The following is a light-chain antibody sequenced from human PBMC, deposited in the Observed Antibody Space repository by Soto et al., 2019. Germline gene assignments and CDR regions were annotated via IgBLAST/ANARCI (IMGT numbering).Light chain of an antibody. J-gene: IGKJ1*01. CDR2: DAS. CDR3: QQYNSYWT. CDR1: QSISSW. Sequence: DIPMTKSPSTLSASVGDRVTLTCRASQSISSWLAWYQQKPGKAPKLLIYDASSLESGVPSRFSGRGSGTEFTLTISSLQADDSETYYCQQYNSYWTVGQGTKGEIK. V-gene: IGKV1-5*01.